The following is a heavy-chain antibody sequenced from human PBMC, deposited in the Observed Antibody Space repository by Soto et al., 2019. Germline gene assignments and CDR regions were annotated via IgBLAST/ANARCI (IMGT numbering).Heavy chain of an antibody. D-gene: IGHD2-2*01. V-gene: IGHV3-23*01. CDR3: ASISQLLLY. CDR2: ISGSGGST. CDR1: GFTFSSYA. Sequence: GGSLRLSGAASGFTFSSYAMSWVRQAPGKGLEWVSVISGSGGSTYYADSVKGRFTISRDNSKNTLYLQMNSLRAEDTAVYYCASISQLLLYWGQGTLVTVSS. J-gene: IGHJ4*02.